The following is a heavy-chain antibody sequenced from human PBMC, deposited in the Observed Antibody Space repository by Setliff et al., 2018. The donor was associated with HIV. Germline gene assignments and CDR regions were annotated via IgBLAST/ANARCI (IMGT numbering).Heavy chain of an antibody. CDR3: ARHGDGSGSFYYYGMDV. Sequence: SETLSLTCTVSGGSISSYYWSWIRQSPGKRLEWIGNIYTSGSPNYNPSLKSRVILSVDTSKNQFYLRLGSVTAADTAVYYCARHGDGSGSFYYYGMDVWGQGTTVTV. CDR1: GGSISSYY. V-gene: IGHV4-4*09. J-gene: IGHJ6*02. D-gene: IGHD3-10*01. CDR2: IYTSGSP.